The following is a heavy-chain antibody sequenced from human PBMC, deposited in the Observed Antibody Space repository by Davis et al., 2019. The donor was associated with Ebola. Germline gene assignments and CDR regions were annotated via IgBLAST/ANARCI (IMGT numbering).Heavy chain of an antibody. V-gene: IGHV3-30*03. D-gene: IGHD6-19*01. CDR1: GFTFSSYG. CDR2: ISYDGSNK. Sequence: GGSLRLSCAASGFTFSSYGMHWVRQAPGKGLEWVAVISYDGSNKYYADSVKGRFTISRDNSKNTLYLQMNSLRAEDTAVYYCTRHVGLLSRSGWYDYWGQGTLVTVSS. CDR3: TRHVGLLSRSGWYDY. J-gene: IGHJ4*02.